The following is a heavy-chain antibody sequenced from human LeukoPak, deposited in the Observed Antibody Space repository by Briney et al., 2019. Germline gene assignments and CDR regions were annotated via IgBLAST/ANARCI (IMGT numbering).Heavy chain of an antibody. V-gene: IGHV4-31*03. CDR3: ARELVGAISFDY. Sequence: SETLSLTCTVSGGSISSGGYYWSWIRQHPGKGLEWIGYIYYSGSTYYNPSLKSRVTISVDTSKNQFSLKLSSVTAADTAVYYCARELVGAISFDYWGQGTLVTVS. CDR1: GGSISSGGYY. D-gene: IGHD1-26*01. CDR2: IYYSGST. J-gene: IGHJ4*02.